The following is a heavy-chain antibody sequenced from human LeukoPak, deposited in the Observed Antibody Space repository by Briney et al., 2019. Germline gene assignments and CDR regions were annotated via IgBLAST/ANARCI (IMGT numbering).Heavy chain of an antibody. CDR3: ARGKAGFGELLSYFDY. D-gene: IGHD3-10*01. CDR1: GGSISSYY. Sequence: PSETLSLTCTVSGGSISSYYWSWIRQPLGKGLEWIGYIYYSGSTNYNPSLKSRVTISVDTSKNQFSLKLSSVTAADTAVYYCARGKAGFGELLSYFDYWGQGTLVTVSS. J-gene: IGHJ4*02. V-gene: IGHV4-59*01. CDR2: IYYSGST.